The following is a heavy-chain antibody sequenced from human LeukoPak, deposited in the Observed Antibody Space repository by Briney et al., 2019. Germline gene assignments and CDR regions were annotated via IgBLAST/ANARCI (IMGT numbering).Heavy chain of an antibody. J-gene: IGHJ4*02. D-gene: IGHD3-10*01. Sequence: GGSLRLSCVDSGFTFTNAWMSWVRQAPGEGLEWIGRIKSKTDGETTNYAEPVRGRFTISRDDSKSAAYLQMNSLKIEDTAVYYCTTDLGTYYHGSQRLIPIDYWGQGTLVTVSS. CDR1: GFTFTNAW. CDR3: TTDLGTYYHGSQRLIPIDY. CDR2: IKSKTDGETT. V-gene: IGHV3-15*01.